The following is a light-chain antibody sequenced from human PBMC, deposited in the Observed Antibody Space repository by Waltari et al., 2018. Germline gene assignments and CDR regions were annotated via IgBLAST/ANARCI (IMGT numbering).Light chain of an antibody. Sequence: SYELTQPLSVSVALGQTASITCGGHNIGSKNVHWYQQKPGQAPVLVMYRDNKRPSGIPERFSGSNSGNTATLTNSRAQAGDEADYYCQVWDSSIVVFGGGTKLTVL. CDR3: QVWDSSIVV. J-gene: IGLJ2*01. CDR1: NIGSKN. V-gene: IGLV3-9*01. CDR2: RDN.